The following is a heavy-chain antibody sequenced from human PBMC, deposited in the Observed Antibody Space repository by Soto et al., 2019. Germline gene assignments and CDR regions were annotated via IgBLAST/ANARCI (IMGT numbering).Heavy chain of an antibody. Sequence: HVLESGGGLVQPGGSLRLSCAASGFTFREYAMSWVRQTPGKGLEWVSTISGTGGSTDYAESVKGRFTISRDNSNNTVYLQMHSLRDADTAIYYCAKDFYQYDRTPYFFSFDYWGQGILVTVSS. CDR3: AKDFYQYDRTPYFFSFDY. J-gene: IGHJ4*02. CDR2: ISGTGGST. CDR1: GFTFREYA. V-gene: IGHV3-23*01. D-gene: IGHD3-22*01.